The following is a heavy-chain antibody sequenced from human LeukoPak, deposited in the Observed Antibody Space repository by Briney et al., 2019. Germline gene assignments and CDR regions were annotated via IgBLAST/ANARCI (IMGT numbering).Heavy chain of an antibody. CDR3: AKAHAIEMATDY. CDR1: GFTFSSYA. D-gene: IGHD5-24*01. J-gene: IGHJ4*02. CDR2: ISGSGGST. Sequence: GGSLRLSCAASGFTFSSYAMSWVRQAPGKGLEWVSAISGSGGSTYYADSVKGRFTISRDNSKDTLYLQMNSLRAEDTAVYYCAKAHAIEMATDYWGQGTLVTVSS. V-gene: IGHV3-23*01.